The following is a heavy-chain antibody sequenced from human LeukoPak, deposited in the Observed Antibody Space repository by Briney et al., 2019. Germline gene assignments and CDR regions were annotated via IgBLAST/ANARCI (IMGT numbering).Heavy chain of an antibody. D-gene: IGHD2-15*01. CDR1: GYIFTDYY. J-gene: IGHJ6*02. V-gene: IGHV1/OR15-1*04. CDR3: ARDLEYCSGGSCYSYYYYYGMDV. CDR2: INPNSGGT. Sequence: ASVKVSCKASGYIFTDYYMHWVRQAPGQELGWMGRINPNSGGTNYAQKFQGRVTMTRDTSISTAYMELSRLRSDDTAVYYCARDLEYCSGGSCYSYYYYYGMDVWGQGTTVTVSS.